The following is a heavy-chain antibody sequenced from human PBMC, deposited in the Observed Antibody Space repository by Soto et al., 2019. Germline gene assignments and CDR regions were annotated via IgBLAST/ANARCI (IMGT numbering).Heavy chain of an antibody. D-gene: IGHD3-22*01. CDR3: ARDYYDSSGYYYTHDAFDI. Sequence: SETLSLTCTVSGGSISSGGYYWSWIRQHPGKGLEWIGYIYYSGSTYYNPSLKSRVTISVDTSKNQFSLKLSSVTAADTAVYYCARDYYDSSGYYYTHDAFDIWGQGTMVTVSS. CDR2: IYYSGST. CDR1: GGSISSGGYY. V-gene: IGHV4-31*03. J-gene: IGHJ3*02.